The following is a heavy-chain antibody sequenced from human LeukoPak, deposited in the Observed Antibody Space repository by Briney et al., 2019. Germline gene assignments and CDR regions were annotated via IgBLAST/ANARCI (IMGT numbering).Heavy chain of an antibody. CDR2: IRYDGSNK. V-gene: IGHV3-30*02. CDR1: GFTFSSYG. Sequence: GGSLRLSCAASGFTFSSYGMHWVRQAPGKGLEWVAFIRYDGSNKYYADSVKGRFTISRDNSKNTLYLQMNSLRAEDTAVYYCAKDLRQWLVLLYYYYMDVWGKGTTVTISS. CDR3: AKDLRQWLVLLYYYYMDV. D-gene: IGHD6-19*01. J-gene: IGHJ6*03.